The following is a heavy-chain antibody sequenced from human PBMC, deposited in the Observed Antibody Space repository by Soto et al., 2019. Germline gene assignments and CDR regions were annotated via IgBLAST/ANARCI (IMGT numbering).Heavy chain of an antibody. V-gene: IGHV3-74*01. CDR2: IYSDGTST. CDR1: GFTFDYYW. CDR3: ARGDRGAFDL. D-gene: IGHD1-26*01. J-gene: IGHJ3*01. Sequence: EVQLVESGGGLVQPGESLRLSCAASGFTFDYYWMHWVRQAPGKGLVWVSCIYSDGTSTTYADSVKGRFTISRDNAKNTVSLQMNSLRADDTAVYYCARGDRGAFDLWGQGTVVTVSS.